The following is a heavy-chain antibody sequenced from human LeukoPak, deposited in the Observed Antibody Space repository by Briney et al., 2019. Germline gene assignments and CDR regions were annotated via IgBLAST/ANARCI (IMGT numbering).Heavy chain of an antibody. CDR1: GGSISSGGYY. Sequence: SETLSLTCTVSGGSISSGGYYWSWLRQHPGKGLEWIGYIYYSGSTYYNPSLKSRVTISVDTSKNQFSLKLSSVTAADTAVYYCARSGYSGYDNTFDYWGQGTLVTVSS. V-gene: IGHV4-31*03. CDR2: IYYSGST. CDR3: ARSGYSGYDNTFDY. J-gene: IGHJ4*02. D-gene: IGHD5-12*01.